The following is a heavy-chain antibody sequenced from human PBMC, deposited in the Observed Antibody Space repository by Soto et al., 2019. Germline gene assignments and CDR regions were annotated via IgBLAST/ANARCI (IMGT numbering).Heavy chain of an antibody. Sequence: EVQLVESGGGLVQPGGSLRLSCAASGFAFSSYWMHWVRQAPGKGLVWVSRIDPYETGINYADPVKGRFTISRDNAKNPLYLQMTGQRAEDTAVYYCTRDTFGVSDTWGQGTQVTVSS. CDR1: GFAFSSYW. D-gene: IGHD2-8*01. CDR2: IDPYETGI. J-gene: IGHJ5*02. CDR3: TRDTFGVSDT. V-gene: IGHV3-74*01.